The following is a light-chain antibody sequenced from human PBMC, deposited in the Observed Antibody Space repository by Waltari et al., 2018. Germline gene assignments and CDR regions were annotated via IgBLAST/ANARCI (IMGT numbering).Light chain of an antibody. V-gene: IGKV1-6*01. J-gene: IGKJ1*01. Sequence: AIQMTQSPSSLSASVGDRIIITCRASQGIRNDLGWYQQKPGNAPKRLIYAASSLQSGVPSRFSGSGSGTDFTLSISSLQPEDFATYYCLQDYSYPRTFGQGTKVEI. CDR2: AAS. CDR3: LQDYSYPRT. CDR1: QGIRND.